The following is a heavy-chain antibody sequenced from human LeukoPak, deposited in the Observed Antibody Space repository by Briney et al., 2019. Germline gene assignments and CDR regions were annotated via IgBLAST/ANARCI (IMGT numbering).Heavy chain of an antibody. V-gene: IGHV3-23*01. CDR2: ISGSGGGT. J-gene: IGHJ2*01. CDR1: GFTFSSYA. CDR3: AARSTAAFDV. D-gene: IGHD2-2*01. Sequence: PGGSLRLSCAASGFTFSSYAMSWVRQAPGKGLEWVSDISGSGGGTFYADSLKGRVTISKDKSKSTVYLQMNSLRAEDTAVYYCAARSTAAFDVWGRGTLVIVSS.